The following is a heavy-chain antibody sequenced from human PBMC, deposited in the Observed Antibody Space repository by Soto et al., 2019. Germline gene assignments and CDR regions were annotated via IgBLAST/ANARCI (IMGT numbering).Heavy chain of an antibody. V-gene: IGHV3-30-3*01. D-gene: IGHD1-26*01. CDR2: ISYDGSNK. CDR3: ARVWELLPSDY. J-gene: IGHJ4*02. Sequence: QVQLVESGGGVVQPGRSLRLSCAASGFTFSSYAMHWVRQAPGKGLEWVAVISYDGSNKYYADSVKGRFTISRDNSKNTLYLQMNSLRAEDTAVYYCARVWELLPSDYWGKGTLVTVSS. CDR1: GFTFSSYA.